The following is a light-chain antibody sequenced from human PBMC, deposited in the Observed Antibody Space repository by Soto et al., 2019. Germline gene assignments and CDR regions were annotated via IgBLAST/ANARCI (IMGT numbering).Light chain of an antibody. Sequence: QSALTQPASVSGSPGQSITFSCTGTSSDVGGYNYVSWYQQHPGKAPKLMIYDVSDRPSGVSNRFSGSKSGNTASLTISGLQAEDEADYYCNSYTSSSTYVFGTGTKLTVL. V-gene: IGLV2-14*03. J-gene: IGLJ1*01. CDR3: NSYTSSSTYV. CDR1: SSDVGGYNY. CDR2: DVS.